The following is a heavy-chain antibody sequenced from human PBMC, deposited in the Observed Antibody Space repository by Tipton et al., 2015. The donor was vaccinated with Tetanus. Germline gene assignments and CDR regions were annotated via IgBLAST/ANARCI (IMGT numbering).Heavy chain of an antibody. CDR2: IYYSGST. CDR3: ASSHYDFWSGYLNWFDP. D-gene: IGHD3-3*01. Sequence: LRLSCTVSGGSISSSSYYWGWIRQPPGKGLEWIGSIYYSGSTNYNPSLKSRVTISVDTSKNQFSLKLSSVTAADTAVYYCASSHYDFWSGYLNWFDPWGQGTLVTVSS. V-gene: IGHV4-39*07. CDR1: GGSISSSSYY. J-gene: IGHJ5*02.